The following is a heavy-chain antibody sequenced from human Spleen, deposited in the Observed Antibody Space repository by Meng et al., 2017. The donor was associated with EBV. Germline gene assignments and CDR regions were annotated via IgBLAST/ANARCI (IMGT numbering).Heavy chain of an antibody. CDR3: ATHDYGDHYFFDS. J-gene: IGHJ4*02. CDR2: IYFSGST. Sequence: HLQLREAVPVLVKPSGTLTLSCTVFGASISSSTYYWGWLRQSPGQGLEWIGSIYFSGSTYFNPSLKSRVIVSVDTSKNHFSLKLTSVTAADTALYYCATHDYGDHYFFDSWGQGTLVTVSS. V-gene: IGHV4-39*01. D-gene: IGHD4/OR15-4a*01. CDR1: GASISSSTYY.